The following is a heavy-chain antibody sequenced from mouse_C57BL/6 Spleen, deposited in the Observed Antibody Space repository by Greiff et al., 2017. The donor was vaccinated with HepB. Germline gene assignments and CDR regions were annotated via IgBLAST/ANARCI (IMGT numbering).Heavy chain of an antibody. V-gene: IGHV1-82*01. CDR3: ARYTTGADY. CDR1: GYAFSSSW. D-gene: IGHD1-1*01. Sequence: VQLQQSGPELVKPGASVKISCKASGYAFSSSWMNWVKQRPGKGLEWIGRIYPGDGDTNYNGKFKGKATLTADKSSSTAYMQLSSLTSEDSAVYFCARYTTGADYWGQGTTLTVSS. J-gene: IGHJ2*01. CDR2: IYPGDGDT.